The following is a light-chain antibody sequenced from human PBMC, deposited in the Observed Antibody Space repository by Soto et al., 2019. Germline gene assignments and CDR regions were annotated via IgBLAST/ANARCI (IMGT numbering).Light chain of an antibody. Sequence: EILMTQSPATLSVSPGETVTFSCRASRSVSNTLAWYQHKPGQAPRLLISGASNGATGIPPKFSGSGSGTEFTLTVDSLQSDDIAVYYCPQSYNWPVTFGGGTKVDIK. J-gene: IGKJ4*01. CDR1: RSVSNT. V-gene: IGKV3-15*01. CDR3: PQSYNWPVT. CDR2: GAS.